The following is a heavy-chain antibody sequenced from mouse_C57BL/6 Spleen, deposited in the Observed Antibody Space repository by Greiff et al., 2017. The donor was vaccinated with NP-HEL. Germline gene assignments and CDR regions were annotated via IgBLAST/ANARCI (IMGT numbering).Heavy chain of an antibody. Sequence: EVQGVESGEGLVKPGGSLKLSCAASGFTFSSYAMSWVRQTPEKRLEWVAYISSGGDYIYYADTVKGRFTISRDNARNTLYLQMSSLKSEDTAMYYCTREGYGSSHWYFDVWGTGTTVTVSS. V-gene: IGHV5-9-1*02. J-gene: IGHJ1*03. CDR1: GFTFSSYA. CDR3: TREGYGSSHWYFDV. CDR2: ISSGGDYI. D-gene: IGHD1-1*01.